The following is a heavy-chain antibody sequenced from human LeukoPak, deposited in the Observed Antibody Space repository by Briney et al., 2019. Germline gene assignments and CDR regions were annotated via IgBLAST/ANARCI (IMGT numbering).Heavy chain of an antibody. Sequence: PGGSLRLSCAASGFTVSSNYMSWVRQAPGKGLEWVSVIYSGGSTYYADSVKGRFTISRDNSKNTLYLQMNSLRAEDTAVYYCAREGPYGSGSYYGMDVWGQGTTVTVSS. CDR2: IYSGGST. J-gene: IGHJ6*02. CDR1: GFTVSSNY. CDR3: AREGPYGSGSYYGMDV. V-gene: IGHV3-66*01. D-gene: IGHD3-10*01.